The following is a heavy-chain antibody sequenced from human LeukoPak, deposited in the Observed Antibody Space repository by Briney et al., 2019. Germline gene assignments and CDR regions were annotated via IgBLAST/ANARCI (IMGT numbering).Heavy chain of an antibody. J-gene: IGHJ3*02. Sequence: SETLSLTCTVSGGSVNSTTYYWGWIRQPPGKGLEWIGSIYYSGRTYFNPSLKSQVTILVDTSKNQFSLKLSSVTAADTAVYYCARDRHDFWSGYDDAFDIWGQGTMVTVSS. CDR2: IYYSGRT. CDR1: GGSVNSTTYY. V-gene: IGHV4-39*07. CDR3: ARDRHDFWSGYDDAFDI. D-gene: IGHD3-3*01.